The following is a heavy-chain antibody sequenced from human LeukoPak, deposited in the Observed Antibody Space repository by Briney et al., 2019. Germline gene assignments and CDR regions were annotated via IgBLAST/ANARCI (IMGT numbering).Heavy chain of an antibody. D-gene: IGHD2-15*01. CDR1: GFTFSSSA. J-gene: IGHJ4*02. Sequence: GGSLRLSCAASGFTFSSSAMSWVRQAPGKGLEWVSAISNNGDYTYYADSVQGRFTISRDNSKSTLCLQMNSLRAEDTAVYYCVKQLGYCSDGSCYFPYWGQGTLVTVSS. V-gene: IGHV3-23*01. CDR2: ISNNGDYT. CDR3: VKQLGYCSDGSCYFPY.